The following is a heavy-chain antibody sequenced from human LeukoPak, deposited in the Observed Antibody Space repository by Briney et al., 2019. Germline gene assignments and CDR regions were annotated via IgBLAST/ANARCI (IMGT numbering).Heavy chain of an antibody. D-gene: IGHD3-22*01. V-gene: IGHV4-59*08. CDR2: IYYSGIT. CDR1: GGSISSYY. Sequence: SETLSLTCSVSGGSISSYYWSWIRQPPGKGLEWIGYIYYSGITNYNPSLKSRVTISVDTSKNQFSLKLSSVTAADTAVYYCARRSYYDTSGYYYYYGMDAWGQGTTVTVSS. J-gene: IGHJ6*02. CDR3: ARRSYYDTSGYYYYYGMDA.